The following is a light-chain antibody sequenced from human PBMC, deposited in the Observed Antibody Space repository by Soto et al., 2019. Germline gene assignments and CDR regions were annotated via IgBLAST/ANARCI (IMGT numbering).Light chain of an antibody. V-gene: IGKV3-20*01. J-gene: IGKJ2*01. CDR2: GAS. CDR3: QQYGSSPSGNSMYT. Sequence: EIVLTQSPGTLSLSPGERATLSCRASQSVSSSYLAWYQQKPGQAPRLLIYGASSRATGIPDRFSGSGSGTDFTLTISRLEPEDFAVYYCQQYGSSPSGNSMYTFGQGTKLEIK. CDR1: QSVSSSY.